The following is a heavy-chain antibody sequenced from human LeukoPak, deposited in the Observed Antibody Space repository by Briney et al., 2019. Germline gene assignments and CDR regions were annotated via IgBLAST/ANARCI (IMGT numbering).Heavy chain of an antibody. Sequence: ASVKVSCKASGYTFTSYDINWVRQATGQGLEWMGWMNPNSGNTGYAQKFQGRVTMTRNTSISTAYMELSSLRSEDTAVYYCARGPDGGLRLGDRPYYYYYYMDVWGKGTTATVSS. CDR3: ARGPDGGLRLGDRPYYYYYYMDV. D-gene: IGHD3-16*01. CDR2: MNPNSGNT. V-gene: IGHV1-8*01. J-gene: IGHJ6*03. CDR1: GYTFTSYD.